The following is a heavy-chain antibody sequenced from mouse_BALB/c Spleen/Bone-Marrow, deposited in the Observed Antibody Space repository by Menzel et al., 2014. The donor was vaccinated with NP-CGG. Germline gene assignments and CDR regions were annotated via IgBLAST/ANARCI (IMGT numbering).Heavy chain of an antibody. CDR1: GFTFTNYW. V-gene: IGHV1-69*02. CDR3: ARGRTTVVSDY. CDR2: IEPSDSYT. Sequence: QVQLQQSGAEVVKPGASLKVSCKASGFTFTNYWMQWVQQRPGQGLEWIGEIEPSDSYTNYNHDFKGKVTLSVDKSNSTAYMQLSNLTSEDPAVYYRARGRTTVVSDYWGQGTSLTVSS. D-gene: IGHD1-1*01. J-gene: IGHJ2*02.